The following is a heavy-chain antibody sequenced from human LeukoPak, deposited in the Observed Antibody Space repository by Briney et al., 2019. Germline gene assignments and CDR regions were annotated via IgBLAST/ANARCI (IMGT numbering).Heavy chain of an antibody. CDR1: GGSFSGYY. V-gene: IGHV4-34*01. D-gene: IGHD1-26*01. CDR3: ARGEVGATRTPFDI. Sequence: SETLSLTCAVYGGSFSGYYWSWIRQPPGKGLEWIGEINHSGSTNYNPSLKSRVTISVDTSKNQFSLKPSSVTAADTAVYYCARGEVGATRTPFDIWGQGTMVTVSS. CDR2: INHSGST. J-gene: IGHJ3*02.